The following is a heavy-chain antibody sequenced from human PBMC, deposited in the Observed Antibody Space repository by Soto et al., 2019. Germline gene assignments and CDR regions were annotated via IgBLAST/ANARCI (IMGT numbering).Heavy chain of an antibody. J-gene: IGHJ3*02. CDR1: GGSISSYY. V-gene: IGHV4-59*01. Sequence: SETLSLTCTVSGGSISSYYWSWIRQPPGKGLEWIGYIYYSGSTNYNPSLKSRVTISVDTSKNQFSLKLSSVTAADTAVYYCARGVDIVVVVAAMEGSFGAFDIWGQGTMVTV. CDR2: IYYSGST. CDR3: ARGVDIVVVVAAMEGSFGAFDI. D-gene: IGHD2-15*01.